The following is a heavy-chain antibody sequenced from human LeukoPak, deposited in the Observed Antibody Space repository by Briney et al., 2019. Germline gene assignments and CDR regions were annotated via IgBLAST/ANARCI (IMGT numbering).Heavy chain of an antibody. CDR1: GGSISSSSYY. J-gene: IGHJ4*02. CDR2: IYYSGST. CDR3: ARQTEKDSNLPYYFDY. Sequence: SETLSLTCTVSGGSISSSSYYWGWIRQPPGKGLGWIGSIYYSGSTYYNPSLKSRVTISVDTSKNQFSLKLSSVTAADTAVYYCARQTEKDSNLPYYFDYWGQGTLVTVSS. D-gene: IGHD4-11*01. V-gene: IGHV4-39*01.